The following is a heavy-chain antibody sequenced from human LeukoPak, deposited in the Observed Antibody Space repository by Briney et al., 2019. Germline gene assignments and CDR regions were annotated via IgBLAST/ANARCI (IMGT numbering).Heavy chain of an antibody. J-gene: IGHJ5*02. CDR1: GYRFSNYW. D-gene: IGHD2-15*01. Sequence: GESLKISCKGSGYRFSNYWIGWVRHMPGKGLEWMGMIYPGDSDIRYSPSFQGQVTISVDKSISTAYLQWSSLKASDTAMYYCARQEYCSGGSCYTWFDPWGQGTLVTVSS. CDR2: IYPGDSDI. CDR3: ARQEYCSGGSCYTWFDP. V-gene: IGHV5-51*01.